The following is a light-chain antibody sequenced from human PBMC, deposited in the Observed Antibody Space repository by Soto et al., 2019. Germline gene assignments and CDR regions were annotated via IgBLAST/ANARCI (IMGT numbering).Light chain of an antibody. J-gene: IGKJ5*01. CDR2: GAS. Sequence: ENVLTQSPSTLSLSPGERATLSCRASQSVSSNYLAWYQQKPGQAPRLLIYGASIRASGVPDRFSGSGSGTDFTLTSSRLQPEDFGVYYCQQYYSSRTFGQGTRLEI. V-gene: IGKV3-20*01. CDR1: QSVSSNY. CDR3: QQYYSSRT.